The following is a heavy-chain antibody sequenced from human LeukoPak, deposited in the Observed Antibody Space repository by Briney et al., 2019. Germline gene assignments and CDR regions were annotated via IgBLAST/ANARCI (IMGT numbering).Heavy chain of an antibody. CDR1: GYTFTSYD. Sequence: ASVKVSCKASGYTFTSYDINWVRQATGQGLEWMGWMNPNSGNTGYAQKFQGRVTITRNTSISTAYMELSSLRSEDTAVYYCARRLNVYCSSTSCYLDYYMDVWGKGTTVTVSS. J-gene: IGHJ6*03. CDR2: MNPNSGNT. V-gene: IGHV1-8*01. CDR3: ARRLNVYCSSTSCYLDYYMDV. D-gene: IGHD2-2*01.